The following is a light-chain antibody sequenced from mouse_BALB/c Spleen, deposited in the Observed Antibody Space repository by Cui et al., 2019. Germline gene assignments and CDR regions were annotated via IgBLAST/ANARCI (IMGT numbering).Light chain of an antibody. Sequence: ETTVTQSQASLFMAIGEKVTIRCITSPDIDDDMNWYQQKPGEPPKLLISEGNTLRPGVPYRFSSSGYGTDFVFTIENMLSEDVADYYCLQSDNLPYTFGGGTKLEIK. CDR2: EGN. J-gene: IGKJ2*01. V-gene: IGKV17-121*01. CDR3: LQSDNLPYT. CDR1: PDIDDD.